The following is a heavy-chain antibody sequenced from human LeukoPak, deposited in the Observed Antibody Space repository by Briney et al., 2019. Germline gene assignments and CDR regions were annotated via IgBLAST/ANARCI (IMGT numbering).Heavy chain of an antibody. CDR2: IWYDGSNK. D-gene: IGHD6-6*01. CDR3: ASIEYSSSSYYYYDMDV. Sequence: GGSLRLSCAASGFTFSSYGMHWVRQAPGKGLEWVAVIWYDGSNKYYADSVKGRFTISRDNSKNTLYLQMNSLRAEDTAVYYCASIEYSSSSYYYYDMDVWGQGTTVTVSS. V-gene: IGHV3-33*01. J-gene: IGHJ6*02. CDR1: GFTFSSYG.